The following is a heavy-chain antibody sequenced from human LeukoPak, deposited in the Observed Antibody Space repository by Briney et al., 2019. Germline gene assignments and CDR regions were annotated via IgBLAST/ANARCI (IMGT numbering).Heavy chain of an antibody. CDR2: MNPNSGNT. Sequence: ASVKVSCKASGYTFTSYGINWVRQATGQGLEWMGWMNPNSGNTGYAQKFQGRVTMTRNTSISTAYMELSSLRSEDTAVYYCARERPTYDFWSGYPYYYYGMDVWGQGTTVTVSS. V-gene: IGHV1-8*02. CDR3: ARERPTYDFWSGYPYYYYGMDV. J-gene: IGHJ6*02. D-gene: IGHD3-3*01. CDR1: GYTFTSYG.